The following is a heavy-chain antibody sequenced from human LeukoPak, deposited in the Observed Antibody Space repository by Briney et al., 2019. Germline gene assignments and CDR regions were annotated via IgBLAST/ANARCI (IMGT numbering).Heavy chain of an antibody. CDR2: IYYSGST. J-gene: IGHJ4*02. CDR3: ARSGEGLRSPVHY. V-gene: IGHV4-39*07. Sequence: ESSETLSLTCTVSGGSISSSSYYWGWIRQPPGKGLEWIGSIYYSGSTYYNPSLKSRVTISVDTSKNQFSLKLSSVTAADTAVYYCARSGEGLRSPVHYWGQGTLVTVSS. D-gene: IGHD4-17*01. CDR1: GGSISSSSYY.